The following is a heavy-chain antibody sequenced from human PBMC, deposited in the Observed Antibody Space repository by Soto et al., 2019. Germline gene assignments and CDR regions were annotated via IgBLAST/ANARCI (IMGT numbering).Heavy chain of an antibody. CDR2: FDPEDGNT. V-gene: IGHV1-24*01. Sequence: ASVKVSCKVSGYTLTELSMHWVRQAPGKGLEWMGGFDPEDGNTNYAQKLQGRVTMTTDTSTSTAYMELRSLRSDDTAVYYCAREGGGFDDYWGQGTLVTVSS. J-gene: IGHJ4*02. CDR3: AREGGGFDDY. CDR1: GYTLTELS. D-gene: IGHD5-12*01.